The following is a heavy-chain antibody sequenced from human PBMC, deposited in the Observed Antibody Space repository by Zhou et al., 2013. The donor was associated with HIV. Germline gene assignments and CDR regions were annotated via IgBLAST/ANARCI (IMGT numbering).Heavy chain of an antibody. V-gene: IGHV4-59*11. CDR3: ARGELHLRGHYYDSSGFSDY. D-gene: IGHD3-22*01. J-gene: IGHJ4*02. CDR2: IDDSGRT. CDR1: GGSISRHY. Sequence: QVQLQESGPGLVKPSETLSLTCTVSGGSISRHYWSWIRQAPGKGLEWIGYIDDSGRTNYNSALKSRVNITAHTAKNQFSLRLSSVTAADTAVYYCARGELHLRGHYYDSSGFSDYWGQGTQVIVSS.